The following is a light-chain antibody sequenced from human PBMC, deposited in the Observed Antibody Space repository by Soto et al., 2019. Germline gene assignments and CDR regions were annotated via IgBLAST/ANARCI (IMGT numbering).Light chain of an antibody. CDR2: GNN. Sequence: QSVLTQPPSVSGAPGQRVTISCTGSSSNIGAGYDVHWYQQLPGTAPRLLIFGNNNRPSGVPDRFSGSKSGTSASLAITGLQAGDEADYDCQSYDSSLSAWVFGGGTKLTVL. V-gene: IGLV1-40*01. CDR3: QSYDSSLSAWV. J-gene: IGLJ3*02. CDR1: SSNIGAGYD.